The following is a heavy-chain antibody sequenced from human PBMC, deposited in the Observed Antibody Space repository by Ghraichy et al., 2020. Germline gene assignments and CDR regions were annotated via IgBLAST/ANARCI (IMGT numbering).Heavy chain of an antibody. CDR3: ARGGDFWSGYFKDDLYYFDY. CDR2: ISSSGSTI. V-gene: IGHV3-48*03. J-gene: IGHJ4*02. Sequence: LSLTCAASGFTFSSYEMNWVRQAPGKGLEWVSYISSSGSTIYYADSVKGRFTISRDNAKNSLYLQMNSLRAEDTAVYYCARGGDFWSGYFKDDLYYFDYWGQGTLVTVSS. D-gene: IGHD3-3*01. CDR1: GFTFSSYE.